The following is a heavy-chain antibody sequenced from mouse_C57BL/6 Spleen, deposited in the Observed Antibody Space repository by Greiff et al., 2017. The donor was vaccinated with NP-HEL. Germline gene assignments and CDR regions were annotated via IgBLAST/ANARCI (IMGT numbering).Heavy chain of an antibody. Sequence: QVQLQQSGAELVKPGASVKISCKASGYAFSSYWMTWVKQRPGKGLEWIGQIYPGDGDTNYNGKFKGKATLTADKSSSTAYMQLSSLTSEDSAVYFCARSSYSNYLAWFAYWGQGTLVTVSA. J-gene: IGHJ3*01. CDR1: GYAFSSYW. CDR3: ARSSYSNYLAWFAY. CDR2: IYPGDGDT. V-gene: IGHV1-80*01. D-gene: IGHD2-5*01.